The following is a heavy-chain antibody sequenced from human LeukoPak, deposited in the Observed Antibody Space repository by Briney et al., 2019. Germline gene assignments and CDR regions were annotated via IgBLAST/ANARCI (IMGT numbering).Heavy chain of an antibody. J-gene: IGHJ4*02. D-gene: IGHD3-10*01. CDR3: ARAGLLWFGELLGEFDY. Sequence: ASVKVSCKASGYTFTSYGISWVRQAPGQGPEWMGWISAYNGNTNYAQKLQGRVTMTTDTSTSTAYMELRSLRSDDTAVYYCARAGLLWFGELLGEFDYWGQGTLVTVSS. CDR2: ISAYNGNT. CDR1: GYTFTSYG. V-gene: IGHV1-18*01.